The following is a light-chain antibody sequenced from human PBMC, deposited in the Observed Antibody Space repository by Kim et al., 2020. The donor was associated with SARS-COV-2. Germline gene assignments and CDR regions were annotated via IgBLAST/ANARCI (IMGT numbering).Light chain of an antibody. Sequence: SPGERATLFGRASQGVGNNVAWYQHKPGQAPRVLIYGASTRATGIPARFSGSGSGTEFTLSISSLQSEDFAVYFCHQYNDWPPGDTFGQGTKLEIK. V-gene: IGKV3-15*01. CDR2: GAS. CDR1: QGVGNN. J-gene: IGKJ2*01. CDR3: HQYNDWPPGDT.